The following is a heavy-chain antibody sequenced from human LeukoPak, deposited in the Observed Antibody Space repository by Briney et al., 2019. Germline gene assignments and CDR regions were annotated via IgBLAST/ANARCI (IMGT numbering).Heavy chain of an antibody. CDR1: GYTFTGYY. CDR3: ARGVEYSSSNPYCFDY. D-gene: IGHD6-13*01. Sequence: ASVKVSCKASGYTFTGYYMHWVRQAPGQGLEWMGWINPNSGGTNYAQKFQGRVTMTRDTSISTAYMELSRLRSDDTAVYYCARGVEYSSSNPYCFDYWGQGTLVTVSS. V-gene: IGHV1-2*02. J-gene: IGHJ4*02. CDR2: INPNSGGT.